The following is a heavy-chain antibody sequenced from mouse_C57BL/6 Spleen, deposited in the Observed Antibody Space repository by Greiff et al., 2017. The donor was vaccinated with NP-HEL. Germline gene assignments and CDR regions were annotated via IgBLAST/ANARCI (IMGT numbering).Heavy chain of an antibody. V-gene: IGHV1-18*01. D-gene: IGHD2-3*01. J-gene: IGHJ4*01. Sequence: EVQLQQSGPELVKPGASVKIPCKASGYTFTDYNMDWVKQSHGKSLEWIGDINPNNGGTIYNQKFKGKATLTVDKSSSTAYMELRSLTSEDTAVYYCARNYDGYPTGDYYYAMDYWGQGTSVTVSS. CDR3: ARNYDGYPTGDYYYAMDY. CDR1: GYTFTDYN. CDR2: INPNNGGT.